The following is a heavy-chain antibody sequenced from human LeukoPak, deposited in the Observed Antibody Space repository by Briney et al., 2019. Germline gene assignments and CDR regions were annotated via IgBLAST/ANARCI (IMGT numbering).Heavy chain of an antibody. CDR3: ARDKGVVVAAARASMDV. D-gene: IGHD2-15*01. Sequence: GGSLRLSCAASGFTFSSYAMSWVRQAPGKGLEWVSAISGSGGSTYYADSVKGRFTISRDNSKNTVYLKMNSLRAEDTAVYYCARDKGVVVAAARASMDVWGKGTTVTISS. CDR1: GFTFSSYA. CDR2: ISGSGGST. J-gene: IGHJ6*03. V-gene: IGHV3-23*01.